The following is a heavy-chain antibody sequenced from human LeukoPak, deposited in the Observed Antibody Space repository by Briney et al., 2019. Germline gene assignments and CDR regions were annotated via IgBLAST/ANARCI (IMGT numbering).Heavy chain of an antibody. Sequence: GGSLRLSCAASGFTFNSYEMNWVRQAPGKGLEWVSVIYSGGSTYYADSVKGRFTISRDNSKNTLYLQMNSLRAEDTAVYYCARLDGARDAFDIWGQGTMVTVSS. D-gene: IGHD4-17*01. CDR1: GFTFNSYE. V-gene: IGHV3-66*01. CDR3: ARLDGARDAFDI. J-gene: IGHJ3*02. CDR2: IYSGGST.